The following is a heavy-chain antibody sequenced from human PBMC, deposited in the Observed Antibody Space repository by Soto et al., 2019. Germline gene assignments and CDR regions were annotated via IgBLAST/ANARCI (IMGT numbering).Heavy chain of an antibody. J-gene: IGHJ6*02. CDR3: AGVGPAPYYYDGMDV. V-gene: IGHV1-18*01. CDR2: ISAYNGNT. Sequence: QVQLVQSGGEVKKPGASVKVSCKTSGYSFTTYGISWVRQAPGQGLEWMGWISAYNGNTNYAQKLQGRVTMTTDTSTNTAYMELRSLRSDDTAVECCAGVGPAPYYYDGMDVWGQGSTVTVSS. CDR1: GYSFTTYG.